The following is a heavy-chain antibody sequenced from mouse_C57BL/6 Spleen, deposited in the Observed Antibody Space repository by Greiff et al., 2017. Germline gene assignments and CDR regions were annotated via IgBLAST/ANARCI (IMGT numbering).Heavy chain of an antibody. D-gene: IGHD2-5*01. Sequence: DVKVEESGEGLVKPGGSLKLSCAASGFTFSSYAMSWVRQTPEKRLEWVAYISSGGDYIYYADTVKGRFTISRDNARNTLYLQMSSLKSEDTAMYYCTSDAYYSNSWFAYWGQGTLVTVSA. CDR2: ISSGGDYI. CDR3: TSDAYYSNSWFAY. J-gene: IGHJ3*01. CDR1: GFTFSSYA. V-gene: IGHV5-9-1*02.